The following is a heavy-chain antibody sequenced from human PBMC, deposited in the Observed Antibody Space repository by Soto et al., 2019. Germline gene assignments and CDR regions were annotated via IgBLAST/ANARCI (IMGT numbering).Heavy chain of an antibody. J-gene: IGHJ4*02. CDR1: GYTFTSYG. CDR2: ISAYNGNT. CDR3: ARELSEPYYYDSSGYSPLYFDY. V-gene: IGHV1-18*01. D-gene: IGHD3-22*01. Sequence: ATSVKVSCKASGYTFTSYGISWVRQAPGQGLEWMGWISAYNGNTNYAQKLQGRVTMTTDTSTSTAYMELRSLRSDDTAVYYCARELSEPYYYDSSGYSPLYFDYWGQGTLVTVSS.